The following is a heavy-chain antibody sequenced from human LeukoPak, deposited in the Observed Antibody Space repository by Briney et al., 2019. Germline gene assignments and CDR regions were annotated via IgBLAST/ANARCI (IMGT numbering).Heavy chain of an antibody. CDR3: ARHPYSSGAFDI. J-gene: IGHJ3*02. Sequence: SENLSLTCTVSGGSISSYYWSWIRQPAGKGLEWIGRIYTSGSTNYNPSLKSRVTMSVDTSKNQFSLKLSSVTAADTAVYYCARHPYSSGAFDIWGQGTMVTVSS. CDR2: IYTSGST. D-gene: IGHD6-25*01. V-gene: IGHV4-4*07. CDR1: GGSISSYY.